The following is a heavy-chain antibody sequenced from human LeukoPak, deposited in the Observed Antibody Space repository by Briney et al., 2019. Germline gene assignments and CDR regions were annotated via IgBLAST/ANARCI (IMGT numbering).Heavy chain of an antibody. Sequence: PAETLSLTCTVSGGSITSSSHYWGWIRQPPGQGLQWIGLIYYDGSAYYNLSLKSRLTTAIDTSKSQFSLQLSSVTAADTAVYYCARHGSRVMATIEASWGQGTLVIVSS. J-gene: IGHJ5*02. D-gene: IGHD5-12*01. CDR3: ARHGSRVMATIEAS. CDR1: GGSITSSSHY. CDR2: IYYDGSA. V-gene: IGHV4-39*01.